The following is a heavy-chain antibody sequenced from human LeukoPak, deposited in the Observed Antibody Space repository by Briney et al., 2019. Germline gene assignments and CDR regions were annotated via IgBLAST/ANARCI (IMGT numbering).Heavy chain of an antibody. D-gene: IGHD5-18*01. CDR1: GGSISSGGYY. Sequence: SETLSLTCTVSGGSISSGGYYWSWIRQPPGKGLEWIGYIYHSGSTYYNPSLKSRVTISVDRSKNQFSLKLSSVTAADTAVYYCARAGYGLWYFDLWGRGTLVTVSS. CDR2: IYHSGST. CDR3: ARAGYGLWYFDL. J-gene: IGHJ2*01. V-gene: IGHV4-30-2*01.